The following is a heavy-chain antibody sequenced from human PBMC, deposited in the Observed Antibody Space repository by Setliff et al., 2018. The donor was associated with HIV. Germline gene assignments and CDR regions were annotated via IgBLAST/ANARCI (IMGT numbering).Heavy chain of an antibody. V-gene: IGHV4-34*01. CDR3: ARRYYYYYMDV. CDR1: GGSFGGYY. Sequence: ASETLSLTCAVYGGSFGGYYWSWIRQPPGKGLEWIGEINHSGSTNYNPSLKSRVTISVDTSKSQFSLKLSSVTAADTAVYYCARRYYYYYMDVWGKGTTVTVSS. J-gene: IGHJ6*03. CDR2: INHSGST.